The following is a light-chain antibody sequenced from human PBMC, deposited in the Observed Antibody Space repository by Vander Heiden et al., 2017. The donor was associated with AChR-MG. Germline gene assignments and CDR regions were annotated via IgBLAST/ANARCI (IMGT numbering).Light chain of an antibody. CDR3: NSRDSSGNVV. CDR1: SLRSYY. CDR2: GKN. V-gene: IGLV3-19*01. Sequence: SSELTQDPAVSVALGPTVRITCPGDSLRSYYASWYQQKPGQAPVLVIYGKNNRPSGIPDRFSGSSSGNTASVTITGAQAEDEADYYGNSRDSSGNVVFGGGTKLTVL. J-gene: IGLJ2*01.